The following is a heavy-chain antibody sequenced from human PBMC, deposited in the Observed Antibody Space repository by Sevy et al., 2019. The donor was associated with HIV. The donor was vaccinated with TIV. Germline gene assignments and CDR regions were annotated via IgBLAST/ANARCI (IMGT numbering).Heavy chain of an antibody. CDR1: GGTFNTYA. CDR2: ITPIFDTA. CDR3: AGGDGLGNCGGGSCYSGNY. J-gene: IGHJ4*02. V-gene: IGHV1-69*06. Sequence: ASVKVSCKTSGGTFNTYAISWVRQAPGQGLEWMGGITPIFDTANYAQKFQDRVTITGDKATSTVYMELSSLRSEDTAIYFCAGGDGLGNCGGGSCYSGNYWGQGTLVTVSS. D-gene: IGHD2-15*01.